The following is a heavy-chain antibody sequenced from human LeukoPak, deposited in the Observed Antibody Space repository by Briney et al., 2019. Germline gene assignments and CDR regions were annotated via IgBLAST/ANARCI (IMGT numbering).Heavy chain of an antibody. Sequence: SETLSLTCTVSGGSINSYYWSWIRPPPGKGLEWIGYIYYSGSTNYNPSLKSRVTISVDTSKNQFSLKLSSVTAADTAVYYCARGPTRYYFDYWGQGTLVTVSS. J-gene: IGHJ4*02. CDR3: ARGPTRYYFDY. D-gene: IGHD1-1*01. CDR1: GGSINSYY. V-gene: IGHV4-59*01. CDR2: IYYSGST.